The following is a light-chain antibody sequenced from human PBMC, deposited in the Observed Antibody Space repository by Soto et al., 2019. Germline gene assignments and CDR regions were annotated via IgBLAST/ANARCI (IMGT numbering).Light chain of an antibody. CDR1: SSVVGGYNY. J-gene: IGLJ1*01. CDR2: EVS. V-gene: IGLV2-14*01. CDR3: SSYTSSSNYV. Sequence: QSVLTQPASVSGSPGQSITISCTGTSSVVGGYNYVSWYQQHPGKAPKLMIYEVSNRPSGVSNRFSGSKSGNTASLTISGLQAEDEADYYCSSYTSSSNYVFGTGTKVTVL.